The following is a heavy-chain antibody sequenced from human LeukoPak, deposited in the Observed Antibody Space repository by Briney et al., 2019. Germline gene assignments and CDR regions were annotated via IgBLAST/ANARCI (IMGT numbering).Heavy chain of an antibody. V-gene: IGHV4-59*01. J-gene: IGHJ4*02. Sequence: SETLSLTCTVSDGSITNYDWSWVRQPPGKGLEFIGHVHYSGTTNYNPSLRSRVTISIDPSKQHFFLKLKSVTAADTAVYYCARGYGDFRVEGRYFHSWGQGTLVTVSS. D-gene: IGHD4-17*01. CDR2: VHYSGTT. CDR1: DGSITNYD. CDR3: ARGYGDFRVEGRYFHS.